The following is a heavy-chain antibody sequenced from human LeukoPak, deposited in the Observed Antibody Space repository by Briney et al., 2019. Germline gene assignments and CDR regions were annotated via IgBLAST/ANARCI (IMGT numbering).Heavy chain of an antibody. D-gene: IGHD3-10*01. CDR1: GGSISSGGYS. CDR2: IYHSGST. Sequence: SGTLSLTCGVSGGSISSGGYSWSWIRQPPGKGLEWIGYIYHSGSTYYNPSLKSRVTISVDRSKNQFSLKLSSVTAADTAVYYCARGDYYGSGSYFAFDIWGQGTMVTVSS. CDR3: ARGDYYGSGSYFAFDI. V-gene: IGHV4-30-2*01. J-gene: IGHJ3*02.